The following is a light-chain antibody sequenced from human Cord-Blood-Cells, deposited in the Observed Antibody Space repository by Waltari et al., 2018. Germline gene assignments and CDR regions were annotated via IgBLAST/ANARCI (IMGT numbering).Light chain of an antibody. CDR2: AAS. V-gene: IGKV1-39*01. CDR3: QQSYSTPFT. Sequence: DIQMTQSPSLLSASVVDRVTITCRASQSISSYLNWYQQKPGKAPKLLIYAASSLQSVVPSRFSGSGSGTDFTLTISSLQPEDFATYYYQQSYSTPFTFGPGTKVDIK. CDR1: QSISSY. J-gene: IGKJ3*01.